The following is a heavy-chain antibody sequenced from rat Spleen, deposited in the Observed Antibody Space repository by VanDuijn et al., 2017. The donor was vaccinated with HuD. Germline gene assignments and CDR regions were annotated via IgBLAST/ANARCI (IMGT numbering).Heavy chain of an antibody. CDR3: TTDTFYDGTYYPGGFDY. V-gene: IGHV5-27*01. CDR2: ISAGGDNT. Sequence: EVQLVESGGGLVQPGRSMKLSCAASGLSFSNYDMAWVRQAPGKGLEWVAYISAGGDNTYYRDSVKGRFTISRDNAKSTLYLQLDSLRSEDTATYYCTTDTFYDGTYYPGGFDYWGQGVMVTVSS. CDR1: GLSFSNYD. D-gene: IGHD1-12*02. J-gene: IGHJ2*01.